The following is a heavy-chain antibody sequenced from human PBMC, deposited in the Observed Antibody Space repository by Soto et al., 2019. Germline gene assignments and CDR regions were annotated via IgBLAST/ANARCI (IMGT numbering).Heavy chain of an antibody. J-gene: IGHJ3*02. CDR1: GFTFSDHY. D-gene: IGHD3-3*01. CDR2: LYPGGST. Sequence: GGSLRLSCAASGFTFSDHYMDWVRQAPGKGLEWVSVLYPGGSTYHADSVKGRFTISRDNSKNTLYLHMNSLRAEDTAVYYCARGLNYNFWSGYYTGAFDIWGQGAMVTVSS. CDR3: ARGLNYNFWSGYYTGAFDI. V-gene: IGHV3-66*01.